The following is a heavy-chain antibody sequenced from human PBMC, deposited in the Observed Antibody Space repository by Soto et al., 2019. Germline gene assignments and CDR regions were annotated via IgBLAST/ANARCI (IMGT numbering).Heavy chain of an antibody. CDR3: ARARSSSSVYYYYYYMDV. J-gene: IGHJ6*03. CDR1: GFTFISYC. D-gene: IGHD6-6*01. CDR2: IKQDGSEK. Sequence: GSLRLSCAASGFTFISYCMSWVRQAPGKGLEWVANIKQDGSEKYYVDSVKGRFTISRDNAKNSLYLQMNSLRAEDTAVYYCARARSSSSVYYYYYYMDVWGKGTTVTVSS. V-gene: IGHV3-7*01.